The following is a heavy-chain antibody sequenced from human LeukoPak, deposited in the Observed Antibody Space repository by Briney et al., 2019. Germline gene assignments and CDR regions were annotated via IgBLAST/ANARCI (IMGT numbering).Heavy chain of an antibody. CDR3: AGRGWSSSVEGY. CDR2: ISGSGGST. CDR1: GFTFSSYA. Sequence: GGSLRLSCAASGFTFSSYAMSWVRQAPGKGLEWVSGISGSGGSTHYADSVKGRFTISRDNSKNTLYLQMNSLRAEDTAVYYCAGRGWSSSVEGYWGQGTLVTVSS. J-gene: IGHJ4*02. D-gene: IGHD2-15*01. V-gene: IGHV3-23*01.